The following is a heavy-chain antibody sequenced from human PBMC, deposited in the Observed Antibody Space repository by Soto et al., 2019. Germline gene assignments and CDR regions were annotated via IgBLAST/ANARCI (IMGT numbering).Heavy chain of an antibody. CDR1: GGSISSYY. Sequence: QVQLQESGPGLVKPSETLSLTCTVSGGSISSYYWSWIRQPPGKGLEWIGYIYSSGSTNYNPSLRRRVTIAVDTSKNQFSLKLSSVTAADTAVYYCARAGSGWRRAFDIWGQGTMVTVSS. CDR2: IYSSGST. J-gene: IGHJ3*02. CDR3: ARAGSGWRRAFDI. D-gene: IGHD6-19*01. V-gene: IGHV4-59*01.